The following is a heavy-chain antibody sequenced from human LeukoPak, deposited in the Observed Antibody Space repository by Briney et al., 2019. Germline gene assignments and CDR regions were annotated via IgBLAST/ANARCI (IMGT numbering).Heavy chain of an antibody. V-gene: IGHV4-61*02. CDR3: ARVIVATIPYSFGADYYYYMDV. Sequence: PSETLSLTCTVSGGSSSSGSYYWSWIRQPAGKGLEWIGRIYTSGSTNYNPSLKSRVTISVDTSKNQFSLKLSSVTAADTAVYYCARVIVATIPYSFGADYYYYMDVWGKGTTVTISS. J-gene: IGHJ6*03. D-gene: IGHD5-12*01. CDR2: IYTSGST. CDR1: GGSSSSGSYY.